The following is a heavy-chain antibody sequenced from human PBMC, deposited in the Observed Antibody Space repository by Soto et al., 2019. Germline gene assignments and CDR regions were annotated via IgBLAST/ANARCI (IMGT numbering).Heavy chain of an antibody. J-gene: IGHJ4*02. D-gene: IGHD3-10*01. CDR2: ISGSGGST. CDR3: AKADYFYGSGSYFPFDY. Sequence: EVQLLESGGGLVQPGVSLRLSCAASGFTFRSNGMSWVRQAPGKSLEWVSSISGSGGSTNYANSVKGRFTISRDNSKNTLYLQMNRLRVDDTAVYYCAKADYFYGSGSYFPFDYWGQGTLVTVSS. CDR1: GFTFRSNG. V-gene: IGHV3-23*01.